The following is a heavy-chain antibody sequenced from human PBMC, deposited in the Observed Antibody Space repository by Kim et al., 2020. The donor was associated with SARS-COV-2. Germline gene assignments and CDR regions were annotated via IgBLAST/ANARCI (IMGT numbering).Heavy chain of an antibody. CDR3: ARDFYDAFDI. V-gene: IGHV4-31*03. CDR2: IYYSGST. J-gene: IGHJ3*02. D-gene: IGHD3-3*01. CDR1: GGSISSGGYY. Sequence: SETLSLTCTVSGGSISSGGYYWSWIRQHPGKGLEWIGYIYYSGSTYYNPSLKSRVTISVDTSKNQFSLKLSSVTAADTAVYYCARDFYDAFDIWGQGTMVTVSS.